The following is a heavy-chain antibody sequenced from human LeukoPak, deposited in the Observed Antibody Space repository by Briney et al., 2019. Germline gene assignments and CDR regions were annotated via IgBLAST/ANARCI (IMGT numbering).Heavy chain of an antibody. CDR3: ARGRGAARFVTIEFDY. CDR1: GGSFSGYH. J-gene: IGHJ4*02. V-gene: IGHV4-34*01. CDR2: INHRGST. D-gene: IGHD6-6*01. Sequence: SETLSLTCAAYGGSFSGYHWSWIRQPPGKGLEWIGEINHRGSTNYNPSLKSRVTMSVDTSKNQFSLKLSSVTAADTAVYYCARGRGAARFVTIEFDYWGQGALVIVSS.